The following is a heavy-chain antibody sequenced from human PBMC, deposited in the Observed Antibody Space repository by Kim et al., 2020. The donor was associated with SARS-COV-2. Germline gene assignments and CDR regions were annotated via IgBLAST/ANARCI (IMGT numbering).Heavy chain of an antibody. CDR1: GGSISSYY. Sequence: SETLSLTCTVSGGSISSYYWSWIRQPPGKGLEWIGYIYYSGSTNYNPSLKSRVTISVDTSKNQFSLKLSSVTAADTAVCYCAREGDPVTTVANWFDPWGQGTLVTVSS. D-gene: IGHD4-17*01. J-gene: IGHJ5*02. CDR2: IYYSGST. V-gene: IGHV4-59*01. CDR3: AREGDPVTTVANWFDP.